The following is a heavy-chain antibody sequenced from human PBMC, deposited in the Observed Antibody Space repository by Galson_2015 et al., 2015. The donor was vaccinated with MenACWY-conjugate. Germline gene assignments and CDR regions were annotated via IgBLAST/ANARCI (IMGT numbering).Heavy chain of an antibody. CDR2: IYYSGSP. J-gene: IGHJ5*02. CDR1: GDSINDYY. D-gene: IGHD3-10*01. Sequence: ETLSVTCTVSGDSINDYYYSWIRQPPGKGLEWIGFIYYSGSPNYNSALKNRVTISRDTSRNQSSLKVSLGLTSVTAEDTAVYYCASRGGGSGGPDYHWGQGTLVVVSS. CDR3: ASRGGGSGGPDYH. V-gene: IGHV4-59*08.